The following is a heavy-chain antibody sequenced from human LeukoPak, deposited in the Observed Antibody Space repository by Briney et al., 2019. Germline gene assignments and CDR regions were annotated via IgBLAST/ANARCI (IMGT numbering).Heavy chain of an antibody. J-gene: IGHJ4*02. CDR1: GGSFNDYD. D-gene: IGHD3-10*01. CDR3: GSLHQVRGLTVFDY. Sequence: SETLSLTCALYGGSFNDYDWSWIRQPPGKGLEWIGEINHRGSATYNPSLKSRVTISVDTSKKQFSLNLNSVTAADTAMYYCGSLHQVRGLTVFDYWGQGTLVTVSS. CDR2: INHRGSA. V-gene: IGHV4-34*01.